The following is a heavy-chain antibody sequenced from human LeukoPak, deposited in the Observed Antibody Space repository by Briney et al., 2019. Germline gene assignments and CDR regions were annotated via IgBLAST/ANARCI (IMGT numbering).Heavy chain of an antibody. CDR1: GGSMSPYH. V-gene: IGHV4-34*01. J-gene: IGHJ4*02. Sequence: SETLSLTCTVSGGSMSPYHWGWIRQPPGKGLEWIGEINHSGSTNYNPSLKSRVTISVDTSKNQFSLKLSSVTAADTAVYYCARGYCSGGSCPAHYYFDYWGQGTLVTVSS. CDR2: INHSGST. D-gene: IGHD2-15*01. CDR3: ARGYCSGGSCPAHYYFDY.